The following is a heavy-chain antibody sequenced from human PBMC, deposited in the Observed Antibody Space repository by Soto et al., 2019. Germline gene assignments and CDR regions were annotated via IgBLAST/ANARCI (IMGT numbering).Heavy chain of an antibody. D-gene: IGHD6-19*01. J-gene: IGHJ6*02. Sequence: TLSLTCTVSGGSISSSSYYWGWIRQPPGKGLEWIGSIYYSGSTYYNPSLKSRVTISVDTSENQFSLKLSSVTAADTAVYYCARHEAVAGYYYYGMDVWGQGTTVTVSS. CDR2: IYYSGST. CDR3: ARHEAVAGYYYYGMDV. CDR1: GGSISSSSYY. V-gene: IGHV4-39*01.